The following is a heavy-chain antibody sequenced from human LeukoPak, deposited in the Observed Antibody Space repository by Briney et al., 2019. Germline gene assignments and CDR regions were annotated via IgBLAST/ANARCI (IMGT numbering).Heavy chain of an antibody. CDR3: GRSEKGGLTVVTLFDY. J-gene: IGHJ4*02. CDR2: IIGST. CDR1: GFTFSSYA. D-gene: IGHD4-23*01. Sequence: GGSLRLSCAASGFTFSSYAMSWVRQAPGKGLEWVSAIIGSTYYADSVKGRFTISRDNSKNTLYLQMDSLRAEDRAVYYCGRSEKGGLTVVTLFDYWGQGTLVTVSS. V-gene: IGHV3-23*01.